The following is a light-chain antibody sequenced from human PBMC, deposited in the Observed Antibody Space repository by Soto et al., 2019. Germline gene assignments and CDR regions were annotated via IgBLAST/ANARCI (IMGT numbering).Light chain of an antibody. J-gene: IGKJ1*01. CDR3: QQRSDWPPT. Sequence: EVVLTQSPSTLALSPGDTATLSCGASQSVSSSLAWYQQKPGQAPRLLIYDASSRATGIPARFSGSGSGTDFTLTISSLETEDFEVYYCQQRSDWPPTFGQGTKVDIK. CDR2: DAS. CDR1: QSVSSS. V-gene: IGKV3-11*01.